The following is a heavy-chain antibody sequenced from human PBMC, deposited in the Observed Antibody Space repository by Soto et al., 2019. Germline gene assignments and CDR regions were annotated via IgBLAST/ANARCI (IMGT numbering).Heavy chain of an antibody. Sequence: QVQLVESGGGVVQPGRSLRLSCAASGFTFSSYAMHWVRQAPGKGLEWVAVISYDGSNKYYADSVKGRFTISRDNSKNTLYLQMNSLRAEDTAVYYCARDQGGGSGSYSQVLYYYGMDVWGQGTTVTVSS. D-gene: IGHD3-10*01. J-gene: IGHJ6*02. CDR1: GFTFSSYA. CDR2: ISYDGSNK. V-gene: IGHV3-30-3*01. CDR3: ARDQGGGSGSYSQVLYYYGMDV.